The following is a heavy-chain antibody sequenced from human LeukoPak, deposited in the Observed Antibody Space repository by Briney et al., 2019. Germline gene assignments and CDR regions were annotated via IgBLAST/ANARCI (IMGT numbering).Heavy chain of an antibody. CDR2: IIPILGIA. J-gene: IGHJ4*02. CDR3: ARVGYGDYGG. V-gene: IGHV1-69*04. Sequence: SVKVSCKASGGTFSSYAISWVRQAPGPGLEWMGRIIPILGIANYAQKFQGRVTITADKSTSTAYMELSSLKSEDTAVYYCARVGYGDYGGWGQGTLVTVSS. D-gene: IGHD4-17*01. CDR1: GGTFSSYA.